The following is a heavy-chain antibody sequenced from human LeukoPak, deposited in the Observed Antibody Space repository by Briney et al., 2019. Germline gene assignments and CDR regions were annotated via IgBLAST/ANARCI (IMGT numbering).Heavy chain of an antibody. Sequence: PSETLSLTCTVSGGSVSRDYWSWIRQPPGKGLEWIGYVSYSGSTNHNPSLKSRVTISVDTSRNQFSLKLSSVTAVDTAVYYCARNKGYDNHLYYFDYWGQGTLVTVPS. CDR2: VSYSGST. CDR3: ARNKGYDNHLYYFDY. J-gene: IGHJ4*02. CDR1: GGSVSRDY. V-gene: IGHV4-59*02. D-gene: IGHD5-12*01.